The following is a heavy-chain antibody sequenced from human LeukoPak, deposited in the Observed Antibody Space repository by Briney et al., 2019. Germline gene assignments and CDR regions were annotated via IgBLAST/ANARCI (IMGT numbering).Heavy chain of an antibody. J-gene: IGHJ4*02. CDR2: ISTSGSI. CDR1: RGSISGSIRSYY. Sequence: SETLSLTCTVSRGSISGSIRSYYWSWLRQPPGKGLEWIGCISTSGSINDNPSLRSRLTISVATSKNQFFLNLSSVTAADTAVYFCARIPLGYSGAYYFDYWGQGTLVTVS. CDR3: ARIPLGYSGAYYFDY. V-gene: IGHV4-4*09. D-gene: IGHD5-12*01.